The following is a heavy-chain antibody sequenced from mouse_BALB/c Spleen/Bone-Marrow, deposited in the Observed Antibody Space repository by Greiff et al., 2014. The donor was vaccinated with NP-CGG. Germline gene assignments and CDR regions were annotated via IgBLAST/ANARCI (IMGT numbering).Heavy chain of an antibody. D-gene: IGHD2-4*01. CDR3: ARHAYYDQTEVSFVY. J-gene: IGHJ3*01. CDR2: TSGGGSYT. Sequence: DVKLVESGGGLVKSGGSLKLSCAASGFTFSNYGMSWVRQTPEKRLEWVATTSGGGSYTFYSDSVKGRFTISRDNAKNNLYLRLSSLRSEDTALYYCARHAYYDQTEVSFVYWGQGTLVTVSA. CDR1: GFTFSNYG. V-gene: IGHV5-9-2*01.